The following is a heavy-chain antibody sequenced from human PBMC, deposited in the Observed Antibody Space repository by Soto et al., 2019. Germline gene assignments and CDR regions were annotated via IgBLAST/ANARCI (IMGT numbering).Heavy chain of an antibody. V-gene: IGHV3-64*01. CDR2: ISSNGGST. D-gene: IGHD3-22*01. Sequence: GGSLRLSCAASGFTFSSYAMHWVRQAPGKGLEYVSAISSNGGSTYYANSVKGRFTISRDNSKNTLYLQMGSLRAEDMAVYYCARDAYYDSSGYFDYWGQGTLVTV. CDR1: GFTFSSYA. J-gene: IGHJ4*02. CDR3: ARDAYYDSSGYFDY.